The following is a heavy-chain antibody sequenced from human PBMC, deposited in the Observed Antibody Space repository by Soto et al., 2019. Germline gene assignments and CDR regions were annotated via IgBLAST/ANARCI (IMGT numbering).Heavy chain of an antibody. J-gene: IGHJ4*02. CDR3: ARGPHWSSPSCLPGYFDY. Sequence: QLQLQESGPGLVKPSETLSLTCTVSGGSISSSSYYWGWIRKPTGKGLEWIGSIYYSGSTYYNPFLKSRVTIAVDTSKNQFSLKLSSVTAADTAVYYCARGPHWSSPSCLPGYFDYWGQGTLVTVSS. CDR1: GGSISSSSYY. CDR2: IYYSGST. V-gene: IGHV4-39*01. D-gene: IGHD2-2*01.